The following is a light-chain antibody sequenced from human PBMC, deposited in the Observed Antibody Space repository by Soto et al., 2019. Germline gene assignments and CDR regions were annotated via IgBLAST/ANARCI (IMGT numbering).Light chain of an antibody. CDR1: QNIERW. CDR2: DVS. V-gene: IGKV1-5*01. Sequence: DLKMNQSPSTVSASVGDRVRLTCRASQNIERWQAWYQQKPGKAPKLLLYDVSTLERGVPSRFSGSGSATAGTITIRDLQPDDCETYYGQQANSFPISFGQGTRLEIK. CDR3: QQANSFPIS. J-gene: IGKJ5*01.